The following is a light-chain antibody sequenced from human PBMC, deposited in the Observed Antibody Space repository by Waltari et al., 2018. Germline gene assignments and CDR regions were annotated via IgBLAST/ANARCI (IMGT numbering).Light chain of an antibody. V-gene: IGLV2-14*03. CDR2: DVY. CDR1: SSDLGFYNY. J-gene: IGLJ3*02. CDR3: NSYTGSSSWV. Sequence: QSALTQPASVSGSPGQSITISCTGTSSDLGFYNYVSWYQQHPGKAPQLIIYDVYERPSGVSNRFSVSKSGNTASLTISGLQAEDEADYYCNSYTGSSSWVFGGGTKLTVL.